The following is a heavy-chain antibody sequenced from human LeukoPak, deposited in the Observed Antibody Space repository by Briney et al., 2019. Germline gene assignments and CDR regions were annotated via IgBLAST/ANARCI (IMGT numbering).Heavy chain of an antibody. CDR2: ISSSSSYT. Sequence: GGSLRLSCAASGFTFSDYYMSWIRQAPGTGLEWVSYISSSSSYTNYADSVKGRYTISRDNARNSLYLQMNSLRAEDTAVYYCASHRSSRWYYFDYWGQGTLVTVSS. CDR1: GFTFSDYY. V-gene: IGHV3-11*03. J-gene: IGHJ4*02. CDR3: ASHRSSRWYYFDY. D-gene: IGHD6-13*01.